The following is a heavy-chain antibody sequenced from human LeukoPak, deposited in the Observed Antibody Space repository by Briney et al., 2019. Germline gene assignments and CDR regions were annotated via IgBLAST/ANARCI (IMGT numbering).Heavy chain of an antibody. D-gene: IGHD2-2*01. CDR1: GGSISSSSYY. Sequence: SETLSLTCTVSGGSISSSSYYWGWIRQPPGKGLEWIGSIYYSGSTYYNPSLKSRVTISVDTSKNQFSLKLSSVTAADTAVYYCARASEYCSSTSCYNWFDPWGQGTLVTVSS. CDR2: IYYSGST. CDR3: ARASEYCSSTSCYNWFDP. V-gene: IGHV4-39*07. J-gene: IGHJ5*02.